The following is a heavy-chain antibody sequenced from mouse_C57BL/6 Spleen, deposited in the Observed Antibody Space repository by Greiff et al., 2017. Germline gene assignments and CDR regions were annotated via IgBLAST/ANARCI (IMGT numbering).Heavy chain of an antibody. J-gene: IGHJ2*01. D-gene: IGHD3-3*01. Sequence: VQLQQSGPELVKPGASVKISCKASGYSFTGYYMNWVKQSPEKSLEWIGEINPSTGGTTYNQKFKAKGTLTVDKSSSTAYMQLKSLTSEDSAVYYCARGGLYYFDYWGQGTTLTVSS. CDR2: INPSTGGT. CDR3: ARGGLYYFDY. CDR1: GYSFTGYY. V-gene: IGHV1-42*01.